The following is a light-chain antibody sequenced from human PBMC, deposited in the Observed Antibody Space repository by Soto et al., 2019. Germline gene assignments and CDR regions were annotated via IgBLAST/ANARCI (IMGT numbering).Light chain of an antibody. CDR1: SSNIEKNF. CDR3: GTWDASLSAAI. V-gene: IGLV1-51*01. J-gene: IGLJ2*01. CDR2: DDT. Sequence: QSVLTQPPSLSAAPGQKVTISCSGSSSNIEKNFVYWYQQVPGTASKLLIYDDTQRPSDIPDRFSGSKSGTSATLGITGLQTGDEADYYCGTWDASLSAAIFGGGTKLTVL.